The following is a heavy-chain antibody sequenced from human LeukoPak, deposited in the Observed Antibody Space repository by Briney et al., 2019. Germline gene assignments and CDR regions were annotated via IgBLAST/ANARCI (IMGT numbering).Heavy chain of an antibody. J-gene: IGHJ4*02. CDR2: INPSGGST. D-gene: IGHD2-15*01. CDR1: GYTFTSYY. V-gene: IGHV1-46*01. CDR3: ARDDCSGGSCYHY. Sequence: ASVKVSCKASGYTFTSYYMHWVRQAPGQGLEWMGIINPSGGSTSYAQKFHGRVTITRDTSTSTVYMELSSLRSEDTAVYYCARDDCSGGSCYHYWGQGTLVTVSS.